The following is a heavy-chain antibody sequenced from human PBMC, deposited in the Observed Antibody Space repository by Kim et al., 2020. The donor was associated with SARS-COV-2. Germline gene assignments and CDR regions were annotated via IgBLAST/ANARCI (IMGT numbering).Heavy chain of an antibody. V-gene: IGHV3-33*06. D-gene: IGHD6-13*01. J-gene: IGHJ4*02. Sequence: ADSVKGRFTISRDNSKNTLYLQMNSLRAEDTAVYDCAKDLGSSWYRGIDYWGQGTLVTVFS. CDR3: AKDLGSSWYRGIDY.